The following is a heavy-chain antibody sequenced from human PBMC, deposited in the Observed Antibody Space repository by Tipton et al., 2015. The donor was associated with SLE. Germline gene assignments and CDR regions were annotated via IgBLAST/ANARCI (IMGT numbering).Heavy chain of an antibody. Sequence: LRLSCTVSGDSISNGDDYWSWIRQPPGKSLEWIGNIYYGGGTYYNPSLESRVTISLDTSKNQFSLKLNSVTAADTAVYYCARSTDQNWFDPWGQGTLVTVSS. J-gene: IGHJ5*02. D-gene: IGHD2-2*01. CDR3: ARSTDQNWFDP. V-gene: IGHV4-31*03. CDR2: IYYGGGT. CDR1: GDSISNGDDY.